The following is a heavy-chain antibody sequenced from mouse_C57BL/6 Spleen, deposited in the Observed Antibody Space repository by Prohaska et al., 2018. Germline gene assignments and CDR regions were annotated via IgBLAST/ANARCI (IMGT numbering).Heavy chain of an antibody. J-gene: IGHJ1*03. V-gene: IGHV1-82*01. CDR3: ARFYYGSSWYFDV. CDR1: GYAFSSSW. CDR2: IYPGDGDT. D-gene: IGHD1-1*01. Sequence: ISCKAPGYAFSSSWMNWVKQRPGKGLEWIGRIYPGDGDTNYNGKFKGKATLTADKSSSTAYMQLSSLTSEDSAVYFCARFYYGSSWYFDVWGTGTTVTVSS.